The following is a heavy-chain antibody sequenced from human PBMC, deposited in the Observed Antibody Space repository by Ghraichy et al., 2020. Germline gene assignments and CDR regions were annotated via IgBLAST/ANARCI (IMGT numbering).Heavy chain of an antibody. CDR2: IYYSGSI. CDR3: ARDGLPTGVTLSGYNGMDV. Sequence: SETLSLTCTVSGVSISSYYWSWIRQPPGKGLEWIGYIYYSGSIIYNPSLKSRVSILLDRSRNQFSLKVNSVTAADTAVYFGARDGLPTGVTLSGYNGMDVWGQGTTVSVSS. CDR1: GVSISSYY. V-gene: IGHV4-59*01. J-gene: IGHJ6*02. D-gene: IGHD4-11*01.